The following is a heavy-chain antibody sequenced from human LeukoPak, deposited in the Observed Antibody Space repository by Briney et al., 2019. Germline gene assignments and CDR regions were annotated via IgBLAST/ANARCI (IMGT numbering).Heavy chain of an antibody. J-gene: IGHJ4*02. D-gene: IGHD5-18*01. V-gene: IGHV4-59*01. CDR2: IYYTGTT. CDR3: ARGYGRYFDY. Sequence: SETLSLTCTVSGASISSYYWNWIRQPPGKGLEWIGYIYYTGTTDYNPSLKSRVTISVDTSKNQFSLRLSSVTAADTAVYYCARGYGRYFDYWGQGTLVTVSS. CDR1: GASISSYY.